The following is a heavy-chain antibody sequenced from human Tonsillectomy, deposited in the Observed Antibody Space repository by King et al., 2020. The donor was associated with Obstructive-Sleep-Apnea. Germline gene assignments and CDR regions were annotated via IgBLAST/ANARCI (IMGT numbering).Heavy chain of an antibody. CDR2: IGTAGDT. J-gene: IGHJ4*02. Sequence: VQLVESGGGLVQPGGSLRLSCAASGFTFSSYDMNWVRQAAGKGLEWFSSIGTAGDTYYPGSVKGRFTISIENAKNSLYLQMNSLRAGDTAVYYCARRAGGSGSWEYYFDYWGQGTLVTVSS. V-gene: IGHV3-13*01. D-gene: IGHD3-10*01. CDR3: ARRAGGSGSWEYYFDY. CDR1: GFTFSSYD.